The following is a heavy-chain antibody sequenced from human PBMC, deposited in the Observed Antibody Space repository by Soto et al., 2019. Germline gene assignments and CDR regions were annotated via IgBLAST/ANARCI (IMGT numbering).Heavy chain of an antibody. Sequence: ASVKVSCKASGYTFTSYAMHCVRQAPGQRLEWMGWINAGNGNTKYSQKFQGRFTISRDNAKNSLYLQMNSLRDEDTAVYYCARDSGYSYGPIDYWGQGTLVTVSS. V-gene: IGHV1-3*01. D-gene: IGHD5-18*01. CDR1: GYTFTSYA. J-gene: IGHJ4*02. CDR3: ARDSGYSYGPIDY. CDR2: INAGNGNT.